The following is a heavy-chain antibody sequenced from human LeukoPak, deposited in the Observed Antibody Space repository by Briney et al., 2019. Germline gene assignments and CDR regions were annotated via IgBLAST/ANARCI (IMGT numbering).Heavy chain of an antibody. CDR3: ARVKLIGNAFDI. V-gene: IGHV1-69*06. J-gene: IGHJ3*02. Sequence: ASVKVSCKASGGTFISYAISWVRQAPGQGLEWMGGIIPIFGTANYAQKFQGRVTITADKSTSTAYMELSSLRSEDTAVYYCARVKLIGNAFDIWGQGTMVTVSS. D-gene: IGHD2-15*01. CDR1: GGTFISYA. CDR2: IIPIFGTA.